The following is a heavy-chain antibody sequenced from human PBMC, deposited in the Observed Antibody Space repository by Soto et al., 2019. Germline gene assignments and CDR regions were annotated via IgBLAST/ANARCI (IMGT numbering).Heavy chain of an antibody. V-gene: IGHV4-31*03. D-gene: IGHD2-2*01. CDR2: IYYSGST. Sequence: PPETLSLTCTVSGGSISSGGYYWSWIRQHPGKGLEWIGYIYYSGSTYYNPSLKIRVTISVDTSKNQFSLKLSSVTAADTAVYYCARAYRLLSSWFDPWGQGTLVTVSS. CDR1: GGSISSGGYY. J-gene: IGHJ5*02. CDR3: ARAYRLLSSWFDP.